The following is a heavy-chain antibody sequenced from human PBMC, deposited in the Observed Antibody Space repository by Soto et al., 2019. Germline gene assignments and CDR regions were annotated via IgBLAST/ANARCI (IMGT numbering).Heavy chain of an antibody. Sequence: SETLSLTCTVSGGSISSGGYYWSWIRQHPGKGLEWIGYIYYSGSTYYNPSLKSRVTISVDTSKNQFSLKLSSVTAADTAVYYCAVSLQKRPLTYINFDYWGQGTLVTVSS. CDR3: AVSLQKRPLTYINFDY. CDR2: IYYSGST. J-gene: IGHJ4*02. V-gene: IGHV4-31*03. CDR1: GGSISSGGYY. D-gene: IGHD4-4*01.